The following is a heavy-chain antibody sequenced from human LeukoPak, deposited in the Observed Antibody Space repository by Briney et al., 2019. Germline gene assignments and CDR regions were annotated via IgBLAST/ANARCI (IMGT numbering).Heavy chain of an antibody. V-gene: IGHV3-30*02. D-gene: IGHD6-13*01. CDR1: EINFRSSG. CDR3: AREGGRAVPGRFDQ. J-gene: IGHJ4*02. Sequence: PGGSLRLSCAASEINFRSSGMHWVRQAPGKGLEWVTFIRNDGSDKYYAASVKGRFTISRDNSKNTVYLHMASLRADDTALYYCAREGGRAVPGRFDQWGQGTLVTVSS. CDR2: IRNDGSDK.